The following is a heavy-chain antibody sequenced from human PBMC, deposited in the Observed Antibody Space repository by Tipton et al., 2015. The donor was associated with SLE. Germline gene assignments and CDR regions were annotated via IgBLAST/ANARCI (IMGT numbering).Heavy chain of an antibody. V-gene: IGHV4-38-2*01. CDR3: AKTSSRYPYFDY. CDR1: GYSISSGYY. J-gene: IGHJ4*02. CDR2: IYYSGST. Sequence: TLSLTCSVSGYSISSGYYWGWIRQPPGKGLEWIGSIYYSGSTYYNPSLKSRVTISVDTSKNQFSLNLSSVTAADTAMYYCAKTSSRYPYFDYWGQGTLVTVSS. D-gene: IGHD6-13*01.